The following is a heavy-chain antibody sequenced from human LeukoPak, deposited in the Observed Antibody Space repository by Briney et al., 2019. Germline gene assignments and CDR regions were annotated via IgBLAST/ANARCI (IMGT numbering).Heavy chain of an antibody. J-gene: IGHJ4*02. CDR2: IYYSGST. Sequence: SETLSLTCTVSGGSISSYYWSWIRQPPGKGLEWIGYIYYSGSTNYNPSLKSRVTISVDTSKNQFSLKLSSVTAADTAVHYCARNAYCGGDCWVDYWGQGTLVTVSS. V-gene: IGHV4-59*01. CDR3: ARNAYCGGDCWVDY. CDR1: GGSISSYY. D-gene: IGHD2-21*02.